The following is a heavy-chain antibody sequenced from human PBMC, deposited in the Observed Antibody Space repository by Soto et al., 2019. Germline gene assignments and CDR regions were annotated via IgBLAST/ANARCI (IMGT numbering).Heavy chain of an antibody. CDR2: INRDGSKK. D-gene: IGHD6-25*01. Sequence: EVQLEESGGDLVQPGGSLRLSCAASGFTISAYWMTWVRQAPGKGLEWVANINRDGSKKSYLDSVRGRFTISRDNVVNSLYLQMDSLRAADTPLYYCARDVSPGSSGLYLDAFDIWGQGTMVTVSS. V-gene: IGHV3-7*05. CDR3: ARDVSPGSSGLYLDAFDI. J-gene: IGHJ3*02. CDR1: GFTISAYW.